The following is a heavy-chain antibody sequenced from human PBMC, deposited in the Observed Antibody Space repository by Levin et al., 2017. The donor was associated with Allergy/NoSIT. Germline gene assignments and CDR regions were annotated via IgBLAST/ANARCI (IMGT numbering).Heavy chain of an antibody. J-gene: IGHJ4*02. CDR3: TRLIWFGNPGPDY. CDR2: IYYRGST. D-gene: IGHD3-10*01. V-gene: IGHV4-39*01. Sequence: SQTLSLTCTVSGGSISGSSYNWGWIRQPPGKGLEWIGSIYYRGSTNYNSSLKNRVTIFVDTSKNQFSLKLTSVTAADTAVYYCTRLIWFGNPGPDYWSQGTLVTVSS. CDR1: GGSISGSSYN.